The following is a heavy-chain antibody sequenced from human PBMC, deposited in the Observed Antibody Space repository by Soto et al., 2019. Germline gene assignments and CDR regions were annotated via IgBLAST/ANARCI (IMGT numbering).Heavy chain of an antibody. V-gene: IGHV3-11*06. J-gene: IGHJ4*02. Sequence: GGSLRLSCTASGFTFSDYFMSWLRLAPGKGPEWISYINSDSTFTTYADFVRGRFTISRDNAKNSLYLQMDSLRAEDTAVYYCARVGLIAAAGTTDYWGQGTLVTVSS. D-gene: IGHD6-13*01. CDR1: GFTFSDYF. CDR2: INSDSTFT. CDR3: ARVGLIAAAGTTDY.